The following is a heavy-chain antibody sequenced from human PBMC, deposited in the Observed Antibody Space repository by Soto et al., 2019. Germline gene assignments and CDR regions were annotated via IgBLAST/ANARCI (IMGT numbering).Heavy chain of an antibody. V-gene: IGHV1-69*01. CDR2: IIPIFGTA. J-gene: IGHJ6*02. D-gene: IGHD2-8*01. Sequence: QVQLVQSGAEVKKPGSSVKVSCKASGGTFSSYAISWVRQAPGQGLEWMGGIIPIFGTANYAQKFQGRVTITADESTSTAYMELSSLRSEDTAVYYCARDGYCTNGVCSTGRYYYCYGMDVWGQGPTVTVSS. CDR1: GGTFSSYA. CDR3: ARDGYCTNGVCSTGRYYYCYGMDV.